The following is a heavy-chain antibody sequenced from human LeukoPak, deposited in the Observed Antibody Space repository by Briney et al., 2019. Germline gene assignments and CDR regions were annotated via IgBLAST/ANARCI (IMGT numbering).Heavy chain of an antibody. CDR3: ARRGAAAGTFYWFDP. CDR1: GGTFSGYY. V-gene: IGHV4-34*01. CDR2: INHSGST. J-gene: IGHJ5*02. Sequence: PSETLSLSCAASGGTFSGYYWSWLRQPPGKGLDWIGEINHSGSTNYNPSLKSRVTISVDTSKNQFSLKLSSVTAADTAVYYCARRGAAAGTFYWFDPWGQGTLVTVSS. D-gene: IGHD6-13*01.